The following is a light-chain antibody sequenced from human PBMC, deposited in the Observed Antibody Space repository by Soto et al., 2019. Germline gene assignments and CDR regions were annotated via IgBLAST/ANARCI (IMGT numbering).Light chain of an antibody. CDR1: QTIATF. V-gene: IGKV1-39*01. CDR2: AAS. CDR3: QQTYRTPVT. J-gene: IGKJ2*01. Sequence: DIQMTQSPSSLSASVGDRVTITCRARQTIATFLNRYQQRLGQAPRLLMYAASNLDNGVPSTFSGSGSETVFTLTISSLQPEDFATYFCQQTYRTPVTFGQGTKLEIK.